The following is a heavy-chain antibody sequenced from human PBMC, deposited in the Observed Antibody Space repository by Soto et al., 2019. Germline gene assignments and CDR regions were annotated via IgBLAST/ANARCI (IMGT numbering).Heavy chain of an antibody. J-gene: IGHJ4*02. Sequence: GGSLRISCAASGFTFSSYAMSWVRQAPGKGLEWVSASSGSVGSTYDAASGKGRFTISRDNSKNTLYLQLNSLRDEDRGVYYCAKVLLGPLGYWGQGTLVSVSS. D-gene: IGHD2-8*02. CDR2: SSGSVGST. CDR1: GFTFSSYA. CDR3: AKVLLGPLGY. V-gene: IGHV3-23*01.